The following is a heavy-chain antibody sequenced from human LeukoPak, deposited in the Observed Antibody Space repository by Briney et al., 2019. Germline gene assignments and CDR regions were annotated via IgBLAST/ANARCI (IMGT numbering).Heavy chain of an antibody. V-gene: IGHV3-23*01. CDR1: GFTFSTFD. Sequence: GGSLRLSCAASGFTFSTFDMSWVRQAPGKGLQWVSTIRGAVGTTLFADSVKGRFSISRDNSNNKVFLQMNSLRVEDTAVYYCAKASDFDSSGYPIDVFDFWGQGLLVSVAS. CDR2: IRGAVGTT. CDR3: AKASDFDSSGYPIDVFDF. J-gene: IGHJ4*02. D-gene: IGHD3-22*01.